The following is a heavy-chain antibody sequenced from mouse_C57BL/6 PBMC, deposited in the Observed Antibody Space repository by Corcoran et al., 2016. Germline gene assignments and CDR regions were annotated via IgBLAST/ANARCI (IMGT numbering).Heavy chain of an antibody. J-gene: IGHJ1*03. CDR3: ARYDGSHWYFDG. CDR1: GYTFTTYG. V-gene: IGHV9-3*01. D-gene: IGHD2-3*01. CDR2: INTYSGVP. Sequence: QIQLVQSGPELKKPGETVKISCKASGYTFTTYGMSWVKQAPGKGLKWMGWINTYSGVPTYADDFKGRFAFSLETSASTTYLQINNRKNEDTATYFCARYDGSHWYFDGWGTGTTVTVYS.